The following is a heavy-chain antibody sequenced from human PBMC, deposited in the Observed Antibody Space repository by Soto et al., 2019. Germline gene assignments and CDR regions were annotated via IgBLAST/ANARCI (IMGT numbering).Heavy chain of an antibody. J-gene: IGHJ5*01. Sequence: QGQLVESGGGVVQPGGSLRLSCAASGFIFSAYGIHWVRQAPGKGLELVAIVWNDGINKYYADSVKGRFTISRDNFKNTVDLQMNSLRVEDTAVYYCARLAYSNFLGGLDSWGQGTLVTASS. CDR2: VWNDGINK. CDR1: GFIFSAYG. CDR3: ARLAYSNFLGGLDS. V-gene: IGHV3-33*01. D-gene: IGHD1-26*01.